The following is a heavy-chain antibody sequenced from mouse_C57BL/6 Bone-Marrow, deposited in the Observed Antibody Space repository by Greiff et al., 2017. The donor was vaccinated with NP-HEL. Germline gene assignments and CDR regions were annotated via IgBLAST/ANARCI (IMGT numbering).Heavy chain of an antibody. J-gene: IGHJ1*03. CDR1: GFNIKNTY. CDR2: IDPANGNT. D-gene: IGHD1-1*01. CDR3: ARPYYYGSSYWYFDV. Sequence: VQLKESVAELVRPGASVKLSCTASGFNIKNTYMHWVKQRPEQGLEWIGRIDPANGNTKYAPKFQGKATITADTSSNTAYMELRSLTSEDYAVYFCARPYYYGSSYWYFDVWGTGTTVTVSS. V-gene: IGHV14-3*01.